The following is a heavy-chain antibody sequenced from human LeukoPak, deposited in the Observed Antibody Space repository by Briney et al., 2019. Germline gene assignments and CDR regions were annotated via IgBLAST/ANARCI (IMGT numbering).Heavy chain of an antibody. D-gene: IGHD4-17*01. V-gene: IGHV4-38-2*01. Sequence: SETLSLTCAVSGYSISSGYYWGWIRQPPGKGLEWIGSIYYSGSTYYNPSLKSRVTISVDTSKNQFSLRLSSVTAADTAVYYCARAIDYGDSYFDYWGQGTLVTVSS. J-gene: IGHJ4*02. CDR2: IYYSGST. CDR1: GYSISSGYY. CDR3: ARAIDYGDSYFDY.